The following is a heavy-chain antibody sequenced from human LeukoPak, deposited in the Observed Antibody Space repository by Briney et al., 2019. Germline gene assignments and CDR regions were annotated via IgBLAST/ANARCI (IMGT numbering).Heavy chain of an antibody. Sequence: PRRSLRPSCAASGFTFSSYWMDWVRPGSGKGLGWVSRIKSNGSSTSYADSVKGRFTISRDNAKNTLYLQMNSLRAEDTAVYYCARADCSSTSCYTGRGYYYYGMDVWGQGTTVTVSS. CDR1: GFTFSSYW. V-gene: IGHV3-74*01. CDR2: IKSNGSST. CDR3: ARADCSSTSCYTGRGYYYYGMDV. D-gene: IGHD2-2*02. J-gene: IGHJ6*02.